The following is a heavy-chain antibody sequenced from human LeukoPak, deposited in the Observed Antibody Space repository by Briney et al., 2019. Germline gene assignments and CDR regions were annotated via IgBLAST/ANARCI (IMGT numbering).Heavy chain of an antibody. J-gene: IGHJ4*02. CDR1: GYTFTGFY. D-gene: IGHD4-17*01. Sequence: ASVKVSCKPSGYTFTGFYIHXXXXXPGQGXXXXXXINPXXXATKYSQXXXXXXTMTRXTSIDTAYMELSSLTSDDTAIYYCARPTHRLTVTTAIDYWGQGTLVTVSS. V-gene: IGHV1-2*02. CDR2: INPXXXAT. CDR3: ARPTHRLTVTTAIDY.